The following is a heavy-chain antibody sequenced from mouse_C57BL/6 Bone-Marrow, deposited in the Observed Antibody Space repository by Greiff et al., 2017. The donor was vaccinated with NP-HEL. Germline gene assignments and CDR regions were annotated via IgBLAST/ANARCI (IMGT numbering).Heavy chain of an antibody. CDR2: IYWDDDK. CDR3: ARRETTVAPEYFDV. CDR1: GFSLSTSGMG. V-gene: IGHV8-12*01. J-gene: IGHJ1*03. Sequence: QVTLKESGPGILQSSQTLSLTCSFSGFSLSTSGMGVSWIRQPSGKGLEWLAHIYWDDDKRYNPSLKSRLTISKDTSRNQVFLKITSVDTADTATYYCARRETTVAPEYFDVWGTGTTVTVSS. D-gene: IGHD1-1*01.